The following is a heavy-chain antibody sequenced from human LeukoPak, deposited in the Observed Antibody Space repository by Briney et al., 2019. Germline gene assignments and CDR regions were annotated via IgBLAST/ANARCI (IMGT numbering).Heavy chain of an antibody. J-gene: IGHJ6*03. D-gene: IGHD2-15*01. Sequence: SGTLSLTCAVYGGSFSGYYWSWIRQPPGKGLEWIGEINHSGSTNYNPSLKSRVTISVGTSKNQFSLKLSSVTAADTAVYYCAKSIARGYYYYYMDVGGKGTTVTVSS. CDR2: INHSGST. CDR1: GGSFSGYY. CDR3: AKSIARGYYYYYMDV. V-gene: IGHV4-34*01.